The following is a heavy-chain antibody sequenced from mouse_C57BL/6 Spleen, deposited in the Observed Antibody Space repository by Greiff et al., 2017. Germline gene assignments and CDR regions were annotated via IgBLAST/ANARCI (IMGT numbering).Heavy chain of an antibody. D-gene: IGHD1-1*01. CDR3: ASYYYGSSYDWYFDV. V-gene: IGHV1-64*01. CDR1: GYTFTSYW. J-gene: IGHJ1*03. Sequence: QVQLQQPGAELVKPGASVKLSCKASGYTFTSYWMHWVKQRPGQGLEWIGMIHPNSGSTNYNEKFKSKATLTVDKSSSTAYMQLSSLTSEDSAVYYWASYYYGSSYDWYFDVWGTGTTVTVSS. CDR2: IHPNSGST.